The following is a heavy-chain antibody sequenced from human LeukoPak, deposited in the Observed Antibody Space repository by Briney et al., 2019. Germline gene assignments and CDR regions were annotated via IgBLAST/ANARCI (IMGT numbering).Heavy chain of an antibody. CDR2: ISSSGSTI. CDR1: GFTFSDYY. V-gene: IGHV3-11*01. D-gene: IGHD2-15*01. CDR3: AKDIDRYCSGGSCYSFDP. Sequence: GGSLRLSCAASGFTFSDYYMSWIRQAPGKGLEWVSYISSSGSTIYYADSVKGRFTISRDNAKNSLYLQMNSLRAEDTALYYCAKDIDRYCSGGSCYSFDPWGQGTLVTVSS. J-gene: IGHJ5*02.